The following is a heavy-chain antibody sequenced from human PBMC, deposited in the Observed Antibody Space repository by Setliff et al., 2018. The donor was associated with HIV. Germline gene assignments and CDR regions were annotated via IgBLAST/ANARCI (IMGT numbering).Heavy chain of an antibody. CDR1: GYSISSDYY. CDR3: ASTTSGVSGSYPAHAFDI. CDR2: FSPRGRT. D-gene: IGHD3-10*01. V-gene: IGHV4-38-2*01. Sequence: SETLSLTCAVSGYSISSDYYWGWIRQPPGKGLEWMVRFSPRGRTYQNESLKSRITISVDRSRNQFSLKLTSVTAADTAIYYCASTTSGVSGSYPAHAFDIWGQGTMVTVSS. J-gene: IGHJ3*02.